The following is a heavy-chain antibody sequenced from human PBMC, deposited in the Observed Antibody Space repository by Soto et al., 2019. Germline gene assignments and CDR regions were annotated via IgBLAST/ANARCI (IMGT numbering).Heavy chain of an antibody. CDR2: ISYDGSNK. CDR1: GFTFSSYA. V-gene: IGHV3-30-3*01. D-gene: IGHD2-15*01. J-gene: IGHJ4*02. Sequence: GGSLRLSCAASGFTFSSYAMHWVRQAPGKGLEWVAVISYDGSNKYYADSVKGRFTIPRDNSKNTLYLQMNSLRAEDTAVYYCARAPPDIVVVVAATRLDYWGQGTLVTVSS. CDR3: ARAPPDIVVVVAATRLDY.